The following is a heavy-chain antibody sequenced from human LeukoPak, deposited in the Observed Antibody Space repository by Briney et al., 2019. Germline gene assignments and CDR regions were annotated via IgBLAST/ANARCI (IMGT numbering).Heavy chain of an antibody. D-gene: IGHD5-24*01. CDR1: GFTFSSYS. CDR3: ARLEGYYFDY. J-gene: IGHJ4*02. Sequence: GGSLGLSCAASGFTFSSYSMNWVRQAPGKGLEWVSSISSSSSYIYYADSVKGRFTISRDNAKNSLYPQMNSLRAEDTAVYYCARLEGYYFDYWGQGTLVTVSS. V-gene: IGHV3-21*01. CDR2: ISSSSSYI.